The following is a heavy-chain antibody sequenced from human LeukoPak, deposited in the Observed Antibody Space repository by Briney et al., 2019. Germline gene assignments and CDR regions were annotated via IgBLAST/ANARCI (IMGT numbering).Heavy chain of an antibody. V-gene: IGHV6-1*01. CDR3: ARGPAVLDP. CDR1: GDSVSSNSAA. Sequence: SQTLSLTCAISGDSVSSNSAAWNWIRQSPSRGLEWLGRTYYRSKWFSAYAVSVKSRIIINPDTSKNRFSLQLNSVAPEDTAVYYCARGPAVLDPWGQGTLVTVSS. CDR2: TYYRSKWFS. J-gene: IGHJ5*02. D-gene: IGHD2-2*01.